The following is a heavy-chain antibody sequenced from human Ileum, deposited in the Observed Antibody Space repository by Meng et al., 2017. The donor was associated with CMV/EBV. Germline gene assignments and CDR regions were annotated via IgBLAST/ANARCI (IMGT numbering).Heavy chain of an antibody. CDR3: ARLHIRAFGVDFFAY. D-gene: IGHD3-3*01. Sequence: GSLRLSCTVSGDSIKNYYWSWIRQPPGKGLEWIGHISYTGATRYNSSLESRVTISLGTSENQFSLHLTSVTAADTALYYCARLHIRAFGVDFFAYWGQGKLVNVSS. J-gene: IGHJ4*02. CDR1: GDSIKNYY. V-gene: IGHV4-59*01. CDR2: ISYTGAT.